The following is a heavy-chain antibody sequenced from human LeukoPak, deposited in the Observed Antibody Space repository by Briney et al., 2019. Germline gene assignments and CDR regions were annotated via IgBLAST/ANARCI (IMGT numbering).Heavy chain of an antibody. CDR2: INGEGSRI. V-gene: IGHV3-74*01. Sequence: GSLRLSCAVTGFNLRTYWIHWVRHSPGRGLEWVARINGEGSRISYADSVRGRFTISRDNAKNTAYLQMNSLRAEDTALYYCARDPGYYYGMDVWGQGTTVVVSS. CDR1: GFNLRTYW. CDR3: ARDPGYYYGMDV. J-gene: IGHJ6*02.